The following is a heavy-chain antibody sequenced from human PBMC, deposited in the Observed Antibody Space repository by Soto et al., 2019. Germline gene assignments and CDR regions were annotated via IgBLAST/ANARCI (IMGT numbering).Heavy chain of an antibody. CDR3: ARLMITFGGVIVLPPAFDY. CDR2: ISYDGSNK. V-gene: IGHV3-30*03. J-gene: IGHJ4*02. Sequence: GSLRLSCAASGFTFSSYGMHWVRQAPGKGLEWVAVISYDGSNKYYADSVKGRFTISRDNSKNTLYLQMNSLRAEDTAVYYCARLMITFGGVIVLPPAFDYWGQGTLVTVSS. D-gene: IGHD3-16*02. CDR1: GFTFSSYG.